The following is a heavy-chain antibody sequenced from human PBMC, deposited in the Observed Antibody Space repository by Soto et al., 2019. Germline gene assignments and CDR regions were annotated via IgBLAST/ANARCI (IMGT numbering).Heavy chain of an antibody. V-gene: IGHV1-46*01. CDR1: GYIFTAYS. J-gene: IGHJ1*01. CDR3: AREENCSDGICYSEYFQR. Sequence: ASVKVSCKASGYIFTAYSMHWVRQAPGQGLEWMGVVNPSGGSTNYAQKFQGRITMTRDTSTSTVYMDLSSLTSQDTAVYYCAREENCSDGICYSEYFQRWGQGTLVTVSS. CDR2: VNPSGGST. D-gene: IGHD2-15*01.